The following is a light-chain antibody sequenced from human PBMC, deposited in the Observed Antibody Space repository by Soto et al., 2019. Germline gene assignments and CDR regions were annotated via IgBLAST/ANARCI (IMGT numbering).Light chain of an antibody. V-gene: IGLV2-14*01. J-gene: IGLJ7*01. CDR3: SSYTSSSSLVV. CDR2: DVT. Sequence: QSVLTRPASVSGSPGQSITISCAGTSSDVGGYNYVSWYQQHPGKAPRLMIYDVTNRPSGVSNRFSGSKSGNTASLTISGPQAEDEANYYCSSYTSSSSLVVFGGGTQLTVL. CDR1: SSDVGGYNY.